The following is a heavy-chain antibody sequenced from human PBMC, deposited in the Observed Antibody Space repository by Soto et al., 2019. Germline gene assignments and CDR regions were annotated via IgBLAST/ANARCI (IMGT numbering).Heavy chain of an antibody. D-gene: IGHD3-10*01. Sequence: YNKQTPSRGLEWLGRTYYRSKWYHDYAVSVKSRITINPDTSKNQFSMQLNSVTPEDTAVYYCARDSSYGSGSPRYYYSGMAVWGKGTTVTVSP. J-gene: IGHJ6*04. CDR2: TYYRSKWYH. CDR3: ARDSSYGSGSPRYYYSGMAV. V-gene: IGHV6-1*01.